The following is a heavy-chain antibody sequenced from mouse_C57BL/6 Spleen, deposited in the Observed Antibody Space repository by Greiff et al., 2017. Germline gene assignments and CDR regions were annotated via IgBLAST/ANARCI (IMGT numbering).Heavy chain of an antibody. V-gene: IGHV5-6*01. D-gene: IGHD1-1*01. CDR3: ARVSTVVGRRDAMDY. J-gene: IGHJ4*01. CDR2: ISSGGSYT. Sequence: EVQRVESGGDLVKPGGSLTLSCAASGFTFSSYGMSWVRQTPDKRLEWVATISSGGSYTYYPDSVKGRFTISRDNAKNTLYLQMSSLKSEDTAMYYCARVSTVVGRRDAMDYWGQGTSVTVSS. CDR1: GFTFSSYG.